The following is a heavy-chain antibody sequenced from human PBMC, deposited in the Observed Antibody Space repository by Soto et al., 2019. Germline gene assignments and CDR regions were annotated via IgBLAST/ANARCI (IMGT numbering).Heavy chain of an antibody. CDR3: ARDATIFGVSTPLDP. J-gene: IGHJ5*02. CDR2: INPSGGST. Sequence: GASVKVSCKASGYTFTSYYMHWVRQAPGQGLEWMGIINPSGGSTSYAQKFQGRVTMTRDTSTSTVYMELSSLRSEDTAVYYCARDATIFGVSTPLDPWGQGTLVTVSS. CDR1: GYTFTSYY. D-gene: IGHD3-3*01. V-gene: IGHV1-46*01.